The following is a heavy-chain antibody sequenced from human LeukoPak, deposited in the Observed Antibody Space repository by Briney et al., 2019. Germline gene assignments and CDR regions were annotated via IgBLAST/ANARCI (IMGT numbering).Heavy chain of an antibody. J-gene: IGHJ4*02. D-gene: IGHD2-2*01. V-gene: IGHV3-33*06. CDR2: IWYDGSNK. CDR1: GFTFSSYG. CDR3: AKEHQLLWAFFDY. Sequence: PGGSLRLSCAASGFTFSSYGMHWVRQAPGKGLEWVAVIWYDGSNKYYADSVKGRFTISRDNSKNTLYLQMNSLRAEDTAVYYCAKEHQLLWAFFDYWGQGTLVTVSS.